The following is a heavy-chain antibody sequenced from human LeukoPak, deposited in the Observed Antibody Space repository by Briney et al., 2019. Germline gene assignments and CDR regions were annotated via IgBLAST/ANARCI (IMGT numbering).Heavy chain of an antibody. Sequence: GGSLRLSCAASGFTFSSYWMSWVRQAPGKGLEWVANIKQDGSEKYYVDSVKGRFTISRDNAKNSLYLQMNSLRAEDTAVYYCARDRSSYYYDSSGYPDYWGQGTLVTVSS. V-gene: IGHV3-7*01. J-gene: IGHJ4*02. CDR2: IKQDGSEK. D-gene: IGHD3-22*01. CDR1: GFTFSSYW. CDR3: ARDRSSYYYDSSGYPDY.